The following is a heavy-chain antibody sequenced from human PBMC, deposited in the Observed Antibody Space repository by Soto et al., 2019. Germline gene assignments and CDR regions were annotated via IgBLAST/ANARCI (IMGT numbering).Heavy chain of an antibody. V-gene: IGHV4-34*01. J-gene: IGHJ4*02. D-gene: IGHD1-26*01. CDR1: GGSFSDFY. CDR3: GPRGAVGPRGY. CDR2: INHIGYT. Sequence: PSETLSLTCAVSGGSFSDFYWTWIRQLPGKGLEWIGEINHIGYTNYNPSLESRVAISVDTSKNQFSLNLRSVTAADTAVYYCGPRGAVGPRGYWGQGTLVTVSS.